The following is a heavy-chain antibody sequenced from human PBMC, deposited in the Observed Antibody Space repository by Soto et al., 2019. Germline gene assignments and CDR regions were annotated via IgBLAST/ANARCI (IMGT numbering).Heavy chain of an antibody. CDR2: IYYSGST. CDR1: GGSISSSSYY. CDR3: ARNMIAAASSYYFDY. D-gene: IGHD6-13*01. J-gene: IGHJ4*01. V-gene: IGHV4-39*01. Sequence: SETLSLTCTVSGGSISSSSYYWGWIRQPPGKGLEWIGSIYYSGSTYYNPSLKSRVTISVDTSKNQFSLKLSSVTAADTAVYYCARNMIAAASSYYFDYWGHVTLVTVSS.